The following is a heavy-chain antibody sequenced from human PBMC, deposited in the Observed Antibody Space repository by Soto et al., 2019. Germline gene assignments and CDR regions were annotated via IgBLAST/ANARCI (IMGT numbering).Heavy chain of an antibody. CDR1: GGSISSGGYS. J-gene: IGHJ3*02. V-gene: IGHV4-30-2*01. Sequence: SETLSLTCAVSGGSISSGGYSWSWIRQPPGKGLEWIGYIYHSGSTYYNPSLKSRVTISVDRSKNQFSLKLSSVTAADTAVYYCARDVEGATIWGQGTMVTVSS. D-gene: IGHD1-26*01. CDR3: ARDVEGATI. CDR2: IYHSGST.